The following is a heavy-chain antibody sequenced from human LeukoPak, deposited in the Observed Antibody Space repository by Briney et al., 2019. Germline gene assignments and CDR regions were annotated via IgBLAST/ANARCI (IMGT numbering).Heavy chain of an antibody. CDR1: GGSISSFY. J-gene: IGHJ4*02. CDR2: IYYTGRT. V-gene: IGHV4-59*01. D-gene: IGHD3-22*01. CDR3: ARVHNYYDSSGYSNFDY. Sequence: PSETLSLTCTVSGGSISSFYWSWIRQPPGKGLGWIGYIYYTGRTNYNPSLKSRVTISVDTSKNQFSLKLSSVTAADTAVYYCARVHNYYDSSGYSNFDYWGQGTLVTVSS.